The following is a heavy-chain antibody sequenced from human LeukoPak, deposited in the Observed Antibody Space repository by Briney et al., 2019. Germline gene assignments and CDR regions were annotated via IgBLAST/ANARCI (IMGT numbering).Heavy chain of an antibody. CDR3: ARGSIAPRPYYFDY. CDR1: GGSISSGGYS. J-gene: IGHJ4*02. CDR2: IYHSGST. D-gene: IGHD2-21*01. Sequence: SQTLSLTCAVSGGSISSGGYSWSWLRQPPGTGLEWIGYIYHSGSTYYNPSLKSRVTISVDRSKNQFSLKLSSVTAADTAVYYCARGSIAPRPYYFDYWGQGTLVTVSS. V-gene: IGHV4-30-2*01.